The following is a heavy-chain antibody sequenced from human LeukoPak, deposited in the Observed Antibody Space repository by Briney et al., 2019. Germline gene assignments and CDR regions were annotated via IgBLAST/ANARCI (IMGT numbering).Heavy chain of an antibody. Sequence: GESLKISCKGSGYSFTSYWISWVRQMPGKGLEWMGRIDPSDSYTNYSPSFQGHVTISADKSISTAYLQWSSLKASDTAMYYCARHPYYYDSSGYYLRGSYYYYGMDVWGQGTTVTVSS. CDR1: GYSFTSYW. CDR2: IDPSDSYT. V-gene: IGHV5-10-1*01. CDR3: ARHPYYYDSSGYYLRGSYYYYGMDV. J-gene: IGHJ6*02. D-gene: IGHD3-22*01.